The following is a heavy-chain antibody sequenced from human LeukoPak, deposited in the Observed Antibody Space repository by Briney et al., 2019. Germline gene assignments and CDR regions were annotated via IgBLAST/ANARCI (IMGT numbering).Heavy chain of an antibody. V-gene: IGHV3-7*01. CDR2: IKQDRSEK. J-gene: IGHJ4*02. CDR3: ARDSLYDSSGYSPKFDY. D-gene: IGHD3-22*01. Sequence: GGSLRLSCAASGFTFSSYWMSWVRQAPGKGLEWVANIKQDRSEKYYVDSVKGRFTISRDNAKNSLYLQMNSLRAEDTAVYYCARDSLYDSSGYSPKFDYWGQGTLVTVSS. CDR1: GFTFSSYW.